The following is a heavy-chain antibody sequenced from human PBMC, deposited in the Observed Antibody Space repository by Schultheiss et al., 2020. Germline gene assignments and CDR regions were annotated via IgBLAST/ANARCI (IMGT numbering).Heavy chain of an antibody. Sequence: SETLSLTCTVSGGSISSGGYYWSWIRQPPGKGLEWIGEINHSGSTNYNPSLKSRVTISVDTSKNQFSLKLSSVTAADTAVYYCARDTTNRLPGASNWFDPWGQGTLVTVSS. CDR1: GGSISSGGYY. J-gene: IGHJ5*02. CDR2: INHSGST. D-gene: IGHD4-11*01. V-gene: IGHV4-61*08. CDR3: ARDTTNRLPGASNWFDP.